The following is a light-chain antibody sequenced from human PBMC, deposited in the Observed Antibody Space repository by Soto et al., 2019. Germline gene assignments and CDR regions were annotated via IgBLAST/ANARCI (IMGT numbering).Light chain of an antibody. Sequence: NYMLTQPHSVSESPGKTVTISCTSSSGSIASNFVQWYQQRPGSAPTTVIYEDNQRPSGVPDRFSGSIDSSSNSASLTISGLKTEDEADYYCQSYDSTSWVFGGGTKLTV. CDR1: SGSIASNF. CDR3: QSYDSTSWV. CDR2: EDN. V-gene: IGLV6-57*04. J-gene: IGLJ3*02.